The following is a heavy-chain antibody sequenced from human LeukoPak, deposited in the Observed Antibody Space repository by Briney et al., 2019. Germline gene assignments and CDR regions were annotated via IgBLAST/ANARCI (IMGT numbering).Heavy chain of an antibody. Sequence: GGSLRLSCAASGFTFSSYWMSWVRQAPGKGLEWVANIKQDGSEKYYVDSVKGRFTISRDNAKNSLYLQMNSLRAEDTAVYYCARAPGSSGWYIYYYYGMDVWGQGTTVTVSS. V-gene: IGHV3-7*01. D-gene: IGHD6-19*01. J-gene: IGHJ6*02. CDR2: IKQDGSEK. CDR1: GFTFSSYW. CDR3: ARAPGSSGWYIYYYYGMDV.